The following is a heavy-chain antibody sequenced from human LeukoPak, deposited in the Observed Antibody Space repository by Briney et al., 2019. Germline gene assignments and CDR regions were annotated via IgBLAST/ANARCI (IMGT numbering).Heavy chain of an antibody. Sequence: VASVKVSCKASGYTFTSYGISWVRQAPGQGLEWMGWISAYNGNTNYAQKLQGRVTKTTDTSTSTAYMELRSLRSDDTAVYYCARLRVGATPFDYWGQGTLVTVSS. J-gene: IGHJ4*02. D-gene: IGHD1-26*01. CDR3: ARLRVGATPFDY. CDR1: GYTFTSYG. CDR2: ISAYNGNT. V-gene: IGHV1-18*01.